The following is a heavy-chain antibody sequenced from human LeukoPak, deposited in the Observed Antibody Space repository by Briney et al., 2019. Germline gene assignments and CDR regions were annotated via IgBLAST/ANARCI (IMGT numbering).Heavy chain of an antibody. Sequence: SETLSLTCTVSGGSFNSYSWSWIRQPPGKGLEWIGYISHSGSTNYNPSLTSRVTMSVDTSKNRFSLNLISVTAADTAVYYCARGAGWSLRWFDPWGQGTLVTVS. CDR2: ISHSGST. V-gene: IGHV4-59*01. D-gene: IGHD6-19*01. J-gene: IGHJ5*02. CDR1: GGSFNSYS. CDR3: ARGAGWSLRWFDP.